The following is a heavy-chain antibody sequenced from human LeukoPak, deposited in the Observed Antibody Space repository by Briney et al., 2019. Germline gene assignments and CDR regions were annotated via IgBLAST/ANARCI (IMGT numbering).Heavy chain of an antibody. J-gene: IGHJ4*02. CDR2: IKQDGSEK. Sequence: PGGSLRLSCAASGFTFSSYWMSWVRQAPGKGLEWVANIKQDGSEKYYVDSVKGRFTISRDNAKNSLCLQMNSLRAEDTAVYYCARAIPLYYYDSSGDYWGQGTLVTVSS. CDR1: GFTFSSYW. V-gene: IGHV3-7*01. CDR3: ARAIPLYYYDSSGDY. D-gene: IGHD3-22*01.